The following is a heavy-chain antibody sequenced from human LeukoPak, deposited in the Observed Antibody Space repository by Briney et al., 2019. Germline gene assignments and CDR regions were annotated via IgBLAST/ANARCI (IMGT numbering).Heavy chain of an antibody. J-gene: IGHJ4*02. D-gene: IGHD6-19*01. CDR1: GGSFSGYY. CDR3: AKSSGWQVRDSYYFDY. CDR2: INHSGST. V-gene: IGHV4-34*01. Sequence: SETLSLTCAVYGGSFSGYYWSWIRQPPGKGLEWIGEINHSGSTNYSPSLKSRVTISVDTSKNQFSLKLSSVTAADTAVYYCAKSSGWQVRDSYYFDYWGQGTLVTVSS.